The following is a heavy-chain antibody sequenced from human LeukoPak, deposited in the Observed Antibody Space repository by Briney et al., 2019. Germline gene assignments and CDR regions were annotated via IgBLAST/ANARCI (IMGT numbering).Heavy chain of an antibody. CDR1: GYTFTSYG. CDR2: ISAYDGNT. Sequence: GASVKVSCKASGYTFTSYGISWVRQAPGQGLEWMGWISAYDGNTNYAQKLQGRVTMTTDTSTSTAYMELRSLRSDDTAVYYCARSKDGLWFGELGSLYWFDPWGQGTLVTVSS. V-gene: IGHV1-18*01. D-gene: IGHD3-10*01. CDR3: ARSKDGLWFGELGSLYWFDP. J-gene: IGHJ5*02.